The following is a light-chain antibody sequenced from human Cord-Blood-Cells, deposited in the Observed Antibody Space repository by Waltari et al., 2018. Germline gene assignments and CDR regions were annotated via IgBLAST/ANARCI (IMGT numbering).Light chain of an antibody. CDR2: GNS. J-gene: IGLJ2*01. Sequence: SVLTQPPSVSGAPGQRVTIPCTGSSSNIGAGSYVHWYQQLPGTAPKRLIYGNSNRPSGVPHRFVGSESGNSASLRITGLQAEDGADYYCQSYDSSLGGSVVFGGGTKLTVL. CDR1: SSNIGAGSY. CDR3: QSYDSSLGGSVV. V-gene: IGLV1-40*01.